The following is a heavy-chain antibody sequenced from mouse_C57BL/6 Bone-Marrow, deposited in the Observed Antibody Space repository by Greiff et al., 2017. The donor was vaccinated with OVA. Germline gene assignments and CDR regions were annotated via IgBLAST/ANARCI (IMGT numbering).Heavy chain of an antibody. D-gene: IGHD2-4*01. CDR2: LDPSDSYT. CDR3: AREGGDYDGFAY. Sequence: QVQLQQPGAELVMPGASVKLSCKASGYTFTSYWMHWVKQRPGQGLEWIGELDPSDSYTNYNQKFKGKSTLTVDKSSSTAYMQLSSLTSEDSAVYYCAREGGDYDGFAYWGQGTLVTVSA. CDR1: GYTFTSYW. J-gene: IGHJ3*01. V-gene: IGHV1-69*01.